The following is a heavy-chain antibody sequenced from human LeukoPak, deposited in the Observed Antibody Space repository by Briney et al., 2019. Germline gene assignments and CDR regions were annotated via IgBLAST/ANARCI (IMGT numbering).Heavy chain of an antibody. CDR3: ARGTHYYGSGSYLFDRFDP. CDR1: GDSISSYY. CDR2: IYYSGST. D-gene: IGHD3-10*01. J-gene: IGHJ5*02. Sequence: PSETLSLTCTVSGDSISSYYWSWIRQPPGKGLEWIGSIYYSGSTNYNPSLKSRVTISVDTSKNQFSLKLSSVTAADTAVYYCARGTHYYGSGSYLFDRFDPWGQGTLVTVSS. V-gene: IGHV4-59*01.